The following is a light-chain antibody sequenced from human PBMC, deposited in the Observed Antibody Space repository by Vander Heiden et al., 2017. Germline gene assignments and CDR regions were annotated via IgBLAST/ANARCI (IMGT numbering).Light chain of an antibody. J-gene: IGKJ4*01. CDR2: EAS. CDR3: QQYDNLPLT. V-gene: IGKV1-33*01. Sequence: DVPTTQPPSPLSASVGDRVTITCQASQSITNYLNWYQQKPGKAPQLLISEASNLETGVPSRFSGSGSGTDFTFTISSLQPEDIATYYCQQYDNLPLTFGGGTKVEIK. CDR1: QSITNY.